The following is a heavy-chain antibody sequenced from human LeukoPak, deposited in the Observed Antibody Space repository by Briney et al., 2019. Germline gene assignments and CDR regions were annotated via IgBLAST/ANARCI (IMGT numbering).Heavy chain of an antibody. CDR3: ARSGRYSSSWYTHIDAFDI. D-gene: IGHD6-13*01. V-gene: IGHV4-59*01. Sequence: SSETLSLTCTVSGGSISSYYWNWIRQPPGKGLEWIGYIYYSGSTNYNPSLKSRVTISVDTSKNQFSLKLSSVTAADTAVYYCARSGRYSSSWYTHIDAFDIWGQGTMVTVSS. J-gene: IGHJ3*02. CDR1: GGSISSYY. CDR2: IYYSGST.